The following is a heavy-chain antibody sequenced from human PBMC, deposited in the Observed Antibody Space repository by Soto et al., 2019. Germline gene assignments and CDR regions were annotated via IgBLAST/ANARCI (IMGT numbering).Heavy chain of an antibody. J-gene: IGHJ6*03. Sequence: QVQLVQSGAEVKKPGSSVKVSCKASGGTFSSYTISWVRQAPGQGLEWMGRIIPILGIANYAQKFQGRVTITADKSTSTAYMELSSLRSEDTAVYYCARDRHGDYVVYYYMDVWGKGTTVTVSS. CDR2: IIPILGIA. D-gene: IGHD4-17*01. CDR1: GGTFSSYT. V-gene: IGHV1-69*08. CDR3: ARDRHGDYVVYYYMDV.